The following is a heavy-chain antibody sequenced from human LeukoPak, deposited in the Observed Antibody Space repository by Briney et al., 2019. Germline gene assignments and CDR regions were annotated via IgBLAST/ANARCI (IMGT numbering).Heavy chain of an antibody. CDR1: GYIFTVYG. CDR3: ARWRYDFWSGYSDY. V-gene: IGHV1-18*01. Sequence: GASVKVSCKVSGYIFTVYGISWVRQAPGQGHEWMGWINTFSGSTYYAQKSQGRVTMTTDTSTSTAYMDLRSLRSDDTAVYYCARWRYDFWSGYSDYWGQGTLVTVSS. D-gene: IGHD3-3*01. J-gene: IGHJ4*02. CDR2: INTFSGST.